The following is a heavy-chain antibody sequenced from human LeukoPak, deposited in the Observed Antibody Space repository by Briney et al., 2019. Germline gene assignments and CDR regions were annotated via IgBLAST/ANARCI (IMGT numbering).Heavy chain of an antibody. V-gene: IGHV3-11*01. D-gene: IGHD3-22*01. J-gene: IGHJ6*02. CDR2: ISSSGSTI. CDR1: GFTFSDYY. Sequence: NSGGSLRFSCAASGFTFSDYYMSWIRQAPGKGLEWVSYISSSGSTIYYADSVKGRFTISRDNAKNSLYLQMNSLRAEDTAVYYCARVQPKAHYYDPYMDVWGQGTTVTVSS. CDR3: ARVQPKAHYYDPYMDV.